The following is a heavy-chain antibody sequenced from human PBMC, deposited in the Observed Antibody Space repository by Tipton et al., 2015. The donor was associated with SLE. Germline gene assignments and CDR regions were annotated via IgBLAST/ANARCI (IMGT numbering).Heavy chain of an antibody. CDR2: INHSGST. Sequence: AGLVKPSETLSLTCAVYGGSFSGYYWSWIRQPPGKGLEWIGEINHSGSTNYNPSLKSRVTISVDTSKNQFSLKLSSVTAADTAVYYCARVNGWYDAFDIWGQGTMVTVSS. D-gene: IGHD6-19*01. CDR1: GGSFSGYY. V-gene: IGHV4-34*01. J-gene: IGHJ3*02. CDR3: ARVNGWYDAFDI.